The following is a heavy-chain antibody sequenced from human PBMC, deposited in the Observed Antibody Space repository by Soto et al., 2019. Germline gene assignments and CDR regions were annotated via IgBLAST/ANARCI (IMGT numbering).Heavy chain of an antibody. J-gene: IGHJ6*03. Sequence: ASVKVSCKASGYTFTSYCISWVRQAPGQGLEWMGWISAYNGNTNYAQKLQGRVTMTTDTSTSTAYMELRSLRSDDTAVYYCAREAPQPIGSSWYLPYYYYMDVWGKGTTITVSS. CDR2: ISAYNGNT. CDR3: AREAPQPIGSSWYLPYYYYMDV. V-gene: IGHV1-18*01. CDR1: GYTFTSYC. D-gene: IGHD6-13*01.